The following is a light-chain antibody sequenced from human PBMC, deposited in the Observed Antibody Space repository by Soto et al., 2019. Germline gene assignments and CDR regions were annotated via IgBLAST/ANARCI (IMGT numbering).Light chain of an antibody. CDR3: MQGTHCPNT. CDR2: QVS. CDR1: RTLVYRDXXXX. V-gene: IGKV2-30*01. J-gene: IGKJ5*01. Sequence: DVVRTXSTLSLPVTLGQPASISXXXGRTLVYRDXXXXVNWFHQRPGQSPRRLIYQVSNRDSGVPDRFSGSGAGTDFTLKISMVEAEDVGVYYCMQGTHCPNTFEQGTPRAIK.